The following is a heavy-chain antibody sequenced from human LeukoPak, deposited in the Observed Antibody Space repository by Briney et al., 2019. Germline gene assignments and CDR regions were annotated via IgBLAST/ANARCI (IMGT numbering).Heavy chain of an antibody. D-gene: IGHD2-2*01. V-gene: IGHV1-8*03. J-gene: IGHJ4*02. Sequence: ASVKVSCKASGYTFTSYDINWVRQATGQGLEWMGWMSPNSGNTGYAQKFQGRVTSTRHTSISTAYMELSGLRSEDTAVYYCARGLKGYCSNTSCPYRNDYWGQGTMVTVSS. CDR1: GYTFTSYD. CDR3: ARGLKGYCSNTSCPYRNDY. CDR2: MSPNSGNT.